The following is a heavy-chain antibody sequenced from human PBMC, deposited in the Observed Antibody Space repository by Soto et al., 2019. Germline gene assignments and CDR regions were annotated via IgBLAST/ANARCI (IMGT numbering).Heavy chain of an antibody. J-gene: IGHJ4*02. V-gene: IGHV3-7*01. CDR1: GCTFRGYW. CDR3: ARDPVRGDGYALDY. CDR2: IKPDGSQT. D-gene: IGHD5-12*01. Sequence: LQLSCAASGCTFRGYWMTWVRQAPGKGLEWVANIKPDGSQTNYVDSVKGRFTISRDNAKNSLYLQVYSLRAEDSAVYYCARDPVRGDGYALDYWGQGALVTVSS.